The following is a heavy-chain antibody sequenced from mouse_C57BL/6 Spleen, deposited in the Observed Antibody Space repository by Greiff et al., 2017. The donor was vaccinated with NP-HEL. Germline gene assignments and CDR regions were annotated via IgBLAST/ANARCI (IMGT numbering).Heavy chain of an antibody. CDR1: GYTFTSYW. V-gene: IGHV1-52*01. CDR3: ASPYYYGSEGFAY. J-gene: IGHJ3*01. CDR2: IDPSDSET. D-gene: IGHD1-1*01. Sequence: VQLQQPGAELVRPGSSVKLSCKASGYTFTSYWMHWVKQRPIQGLEWIGNIDPSDSETHYNQKFKDKATLTVDKSSSTAYMQLSSLTSEDSAVYYCASPYYYGSEGFAYWGQGTLVTVSA.